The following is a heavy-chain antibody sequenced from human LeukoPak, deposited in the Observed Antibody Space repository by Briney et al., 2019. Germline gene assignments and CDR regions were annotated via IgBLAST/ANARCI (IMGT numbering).Heavy chain of an antibody. CDR1: GFTFSNAW. J-gene: IGHJ3*02. Sequence: GGSLRLSCAASGFTFSNAWMSWVRQAPGKGLEWVGRIKSKTDGGTTDYAAPVKGRFTISRDDSKNTLYLQMNSLKTEDTAVYYCTTDKPTYYDYVWGSYRSFMAFDIWGQGTMVTVSS. D-gene: IGHD3-16*02. V-gene: IGHV3-15*01. CDR3: TTDKPTYYDYVWGSYRSFMAFDI. CDR2: IKSKTDGGTT.